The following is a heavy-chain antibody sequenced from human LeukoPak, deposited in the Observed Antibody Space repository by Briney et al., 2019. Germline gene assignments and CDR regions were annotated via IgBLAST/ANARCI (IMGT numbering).Heavy chain of an antibody. CDR1: GGTFSSYA. J-gene: IGHJ6*02. Sequence: PRASVKVSCKASGGTFSSYAISWVRQAPGQGLEWMGWMNPNSGNTGYAQKFQGRVTMTRNTSISTAYMELSSLRSEDTAVYYCASWGGYDFWSGYYDYYYYGMDVWGQGTTVTVSS. CDR3: ASWGGYDFWSGYYDYYYYGMDV. D-gene: IGHD3-3*01. CDR2: MNPNSGNT. V-gene: IGHV1-8*02.